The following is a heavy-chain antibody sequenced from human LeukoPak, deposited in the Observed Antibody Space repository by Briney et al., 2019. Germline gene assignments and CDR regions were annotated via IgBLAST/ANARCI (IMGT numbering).Heavy chain of an antibody. CDR3: ACRDLTSTWSFP. CDR2: IDPGYYRI. CDR1: GYSFTRYW. J-gene: IGHJ5*02. D-gene: IGHD6-13*01. V-gene: IGHV5-51*01. Sequence: RGESLKISCQDFGYSFTRYWIGWVRQMHGKGMEWIGAIDPGYYRIQYKPSLQAQVTISVDKSISTAYLQWVSLKVSDTAMYYCACRDLTSTWSFPRGQGTLVTVSS.